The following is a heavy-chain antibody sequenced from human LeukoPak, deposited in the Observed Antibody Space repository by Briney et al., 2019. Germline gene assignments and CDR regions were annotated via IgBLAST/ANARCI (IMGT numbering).Heavy chain of an antibody. D-gene: IGHD3-22*01. CDR1: EFTFSSYA. J-gene: IGHJ4*02. CDR2: ISFDGTNK. Sequence: HTGRPLRLSCAASEFTFSSYAMHWVRQAPGKGLEWVAVISFDGTNKFYADSVKGRFTISRDNSKNALYLQMNSLRAEDTAVYYCAKGGYYERPWYFDYWGQGTLVTVPS. V-gene: IGHV3-30*18. CDR3: AKGGYYERPWYFDY.